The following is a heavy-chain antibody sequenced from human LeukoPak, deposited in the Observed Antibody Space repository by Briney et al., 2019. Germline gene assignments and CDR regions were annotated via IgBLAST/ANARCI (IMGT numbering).Heavy chain of an antibody. D-gene: IGHD5-12*01. Sequence: ASVKVSCKASGGTFSSYAISWVRQAPGQGLEWMGRIIPILGIANYAQKFQGRVTITADKSTSTAYMELSSLRSEDTAVYYCARGGSGYEAAQTDYWGQGTLVTVSS. CDR1: GGTFSSYA. V-gene: IGHV1-69*04. CDR2: IIPILGIA. J-gene: IGHJ4*02. CDR3: ARGGSGYEAAQTDY.